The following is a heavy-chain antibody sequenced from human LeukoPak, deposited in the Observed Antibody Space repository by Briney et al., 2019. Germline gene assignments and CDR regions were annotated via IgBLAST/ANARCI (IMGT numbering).Heavy chain of an antibody. CDR2: ISSGNSTI. CDR3: ARDLGGTQQLVEDNWFDP. Sequence: GGSLRLSCAASGFTFSSYSMNWVRQAPGKGLEWVSYISSGNSTIYYADSVKGRFTISRDNAKNSLYLQMNSLRDEDTAVYYCARDLGGTQQLVEDNWFDPWGQGTLVTVSS. J-gene: IGHJ5*02. V-gene: IGHV3-48*02. D-gene: IGHD6-13*01. CDR1: GFTFSSYS.